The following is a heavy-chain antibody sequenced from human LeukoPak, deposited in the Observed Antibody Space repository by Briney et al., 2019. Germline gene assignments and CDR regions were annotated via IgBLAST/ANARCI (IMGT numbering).Heavy chain of an antibody. D-gene: IGHD1-1*01. Sequence: ASVKVSCKASGYTFTSYGISWVRQAPGQGLEWMGWTSAHNDDTNYAETLQGRLTMTTDISTSTAYMELTSMRSDDTAVYYCARDWDSRNDYFDPWGQGTLVIVSS. CDR2: TSAHNDDT. CDR3: ARDWDSRNDYFDP. CDR1: GYTFTSYG. V-gene: IGHV1-18*01. J-gene: IGHJ4*02.